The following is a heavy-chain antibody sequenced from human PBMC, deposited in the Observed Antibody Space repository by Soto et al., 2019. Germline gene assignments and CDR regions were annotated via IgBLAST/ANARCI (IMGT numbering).Heavy chain of an antibody. CDR1: GGSISSYY. Sequence: PSETLSLTCTVSGGSISSYYWSWIRQPPGKGLEWIGYIYYSGSTNYNPSLKSRVTISVDTSKNQFSLKLSSVTAADTAVYYCARRGGVLLADAFDIWGQGTMVTVSS. V-gene: IGHV4-59*08. J-gene: IGHJ3*02. CDR3: ARRGGVLLADAFDI. CDR2: IYYSGST. D-gene: IGHD3-16*01.